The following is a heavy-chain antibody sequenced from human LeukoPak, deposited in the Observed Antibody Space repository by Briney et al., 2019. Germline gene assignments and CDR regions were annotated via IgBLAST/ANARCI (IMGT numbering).Heavy chain of an antibody. Sequence: GASVKVSCKASGYTFTSYGISWVRQAPGQGLEWMGWISAYNGNTNYAQKLQGRVTMTTDTSTSTAYMELDTLRSDDTAIYYCARGSTLTGSRSPYISWGQGTLVTVSS. V-gene: IGHV1-18*01. CDR2: ISAYNGNT. CDR1: GYTFTSYG. J-gene: IGHJ5*02. CDR3: ARGSTLTGSRSPYIS. D-gene: IGHD1-20*01.